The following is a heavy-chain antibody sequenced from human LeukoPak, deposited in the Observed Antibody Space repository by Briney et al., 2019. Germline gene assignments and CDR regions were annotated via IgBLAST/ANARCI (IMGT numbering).Heavy chain of an antibody. V-gene: IGHV3-48*01. Sequence: PGGSQRLYCETAELTHSSYSMNCARQARGKGREYVSYISSSSSTIYYAESVKGRFTISRDNAKNSLYLQMNSLRVEDTAVYYCARSRGNSGSYPLDYWGQGTLVTVSS. D-gene: IGHD1-26*01. J-gene: IGHJ4*02. CDR3: ARSRGNSGSYPLDY. CDR1: ELTHSSYS. CDR2: ISSSSSTI.